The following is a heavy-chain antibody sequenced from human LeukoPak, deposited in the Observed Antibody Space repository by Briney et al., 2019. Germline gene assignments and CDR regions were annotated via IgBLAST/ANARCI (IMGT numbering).Heavy chain of an antibody. J-gene: IGHJ5*02. Sequence: ASVKVSCKASGYTFSDNDIHWVRQAPGQGLEYMGWIDPKNGATRYAQKFQGRATVTRDTSISTAYMELRILRSDDTAVYYCARGSGDFNNWFDPWGHGTRVTVSS. CDR3: ARGSGDFNNWFDP. D-gene: IGHD2-21*02. CDR1: GYTFSDND. V-gene: IGHV1-2*02. CDR2: IDPKNGAT.